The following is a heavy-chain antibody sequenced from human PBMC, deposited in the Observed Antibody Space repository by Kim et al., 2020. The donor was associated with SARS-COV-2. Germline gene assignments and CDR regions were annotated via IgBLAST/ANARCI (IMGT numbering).Heavy chain of an antibody. J-gene: IGHJ6*02. Sequence: SVKVSCKASGGTFSSYAISWVRQAPGQGLEWMGGIIPIFGTANYAQKFQGRVTITADESTSTAYMELSSLRSEDTAVYYCARDKYSSSSRGHYYYYGMDVWGQGTTVTVSS. D-gene: IGHD6-6*01. CDR3: ARDKYSSSSRGHYYYYGMDV. CDR1: GGTFSSYA. CDR2: IIPIFGTA. V-gene: IGHV1-69*13.